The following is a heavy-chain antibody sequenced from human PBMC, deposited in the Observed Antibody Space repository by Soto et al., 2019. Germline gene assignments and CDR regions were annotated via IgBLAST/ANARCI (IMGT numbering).Heavy chain of an antibody. Sequence: ASVKVSCKASGYTFTSYGISWVRQAPGQGLEWMGWISAYNGNTNYAQKLQGRVTMTTDTSTSTAYMELRSLRSDDTAVYYCARDPPLAARPSFDYWGQGTLVTVSS. CDR3: ARDPPLAARPSFDY. V-gene: IGHV1-18*04. CDR2: ISAYNGNT. CDR1: GYTFTSYG. J-gene: IGHJ4*02. D-gene: IGHD6-6*01.